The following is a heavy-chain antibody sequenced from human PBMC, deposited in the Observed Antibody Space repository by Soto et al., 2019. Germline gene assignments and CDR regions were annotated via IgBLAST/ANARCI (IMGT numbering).Heavy chain of an antibody. CDR3: ARHLGVTMVRGVPSWFDP. D-gene: IGHD3-10*01. J-gene: IGHJ5*02. CDR1: GGSISSSSYY. V-gene: IGHV4-39*01. CDR2: IYYSGST. Sequence: QLQLQESGPGLVKPSETLSLTCTVSGGSISSSSYYWGWIRQPPGKGLEWIGSIYYSGSTYYNPSLKSRVTISVDTSKNQFSLKLSSVTAADTAVYYCARHLGVTMVRGVPSWFDPWGQGTLVTVSS.